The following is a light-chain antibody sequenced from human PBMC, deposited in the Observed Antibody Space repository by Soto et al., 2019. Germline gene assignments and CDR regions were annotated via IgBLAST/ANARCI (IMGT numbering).Light chain of an antibody. CDR3: SSYTSSSTLSLYV. Sequence: QSVLTQPVSVSGSPGQSITISCTGTSSDVGGYNYVSWYQQHPGKAPKLMIYDVSNRPSGVSNRFSGSKSGNTASLTISGLQAEDEADYYCSSYTSSSTLSLYVFGTGTKVTVL. J-gene: IGLJ1*01. CDR1: SSDVGGYNY. V-gene: IGLV2-14*01. CDR2: DVS.